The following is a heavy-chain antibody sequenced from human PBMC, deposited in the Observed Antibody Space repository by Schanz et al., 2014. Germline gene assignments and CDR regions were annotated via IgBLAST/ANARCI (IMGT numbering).Heavy chain of an antibody. CDR2: ISGGGGTT. Sequence: EVQLVESGGGVVQPGRSLRLSCAASGFTFSTHAMHWVRQAPGKGLEWVSAISGGGGTTYYADSVKGRFTISRDNSRNTLYLQMNSLRAEDTAVYYCAKSDAFDIWGQGTLVTVSS. V-gene: IGHV3-23*04. J-gene: IGHJ3*02. CDR3: AKSDAFDI. CDR1: GFTFSTHA.